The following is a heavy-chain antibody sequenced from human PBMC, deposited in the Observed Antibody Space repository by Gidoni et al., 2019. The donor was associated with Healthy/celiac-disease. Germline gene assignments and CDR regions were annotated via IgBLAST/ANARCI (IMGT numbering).Heavy chain of an antibody. CDR1: GYTFTSYA. V-gene: IGHV1-3*01. CDR3: ARSPPPEGMITFGGVIEPFDY. Sequence: QVQLVQSGAEVKKPGASVKVSCKASGYTFTSYAMHWVRQAPGQRLEWMGWINAGNGNTKYSQKFQGRVTITRDTSASTAYMELSSLRSEDTAVYYCARSPPPEGMITFGGVIEPFDYWGQGTLVTVSS. J-gene: IGHJ4*02. CDR2: INAGNGNT. D-gene: IGHD3-16*02.